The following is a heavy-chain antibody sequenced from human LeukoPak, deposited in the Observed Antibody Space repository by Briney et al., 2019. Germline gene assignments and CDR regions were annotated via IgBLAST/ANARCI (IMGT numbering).Heavy chain of an antibody. CDR3: AKDHGGWFGELSFDY. D-gene: IGHD3-10*01. CDR2: IRYGGSNK. V-gene: IGHV3-30*02. CDR1: GFTFSSYG. Sequence: GGSLRLSCAASGFTFSSYGMHWVRQAPGKGLEWVAFIRYGGSNKYYADSVKGRFTISRDNSENTLYQQMNSLRADDTAVYYCAKDHGGWFGELSFDYWGQGTLVTVSS. J-gene: IGHJ4*02.